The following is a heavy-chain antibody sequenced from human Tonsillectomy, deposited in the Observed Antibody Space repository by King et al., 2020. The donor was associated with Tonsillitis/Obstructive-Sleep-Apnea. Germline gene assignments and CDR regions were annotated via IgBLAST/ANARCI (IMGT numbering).Heavy chain of an antibody. CDR2: ISSSSSYI. CDR3: ARDSASCSSTSCRNFDY. J-gene: IGHJ4*02. D-gene: IGHD2-2*01. CDR1: GFTLSSYS. V-gene: IGHV3-21*01. Sequence: QLVQSGEGLVKPGVSLRLSGAASGFTLSSYSMNWVRQAPGKGLEWVSSISSSSSYIYYADSVKGRFTISRDNAKNSLYLQMNSLRAEDTAVYYCARDSASCSSTSCRNFDYWGQGTLVTVSS.